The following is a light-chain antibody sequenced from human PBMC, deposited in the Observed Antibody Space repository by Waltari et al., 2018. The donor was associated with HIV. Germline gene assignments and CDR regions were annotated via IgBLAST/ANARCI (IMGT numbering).Light chain of an antibody. CDR3: QQYTSFPLT. CDR1: QDITNL. J-gene: IGKJ4*01. CDR2: GAS. V-gene: IGKV1-16*02. Sequence: DVQMTQSPSSLSASIGDRVIISCRASQDITNLVGWFQQRPGKAPKSLIYGASTLQTGVPASKFSGAGSGTDFTLTITDLQPEDVATYYCQQYTSFPLTFGGGTTVEI.